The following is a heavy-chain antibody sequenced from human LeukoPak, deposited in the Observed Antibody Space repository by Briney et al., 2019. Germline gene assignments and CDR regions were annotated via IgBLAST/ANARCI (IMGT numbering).Heavy chain of an antibody. CDR3: ATNVAATGYYYGMDV. CDR2: IVVGSGNT. J-gene: IGHJ6*02. D-gene: IGHD2-15*01. Sequence: SVKVSCKASGFTFTSSAMQWVRQARGQRLEWIGWIVVGSGNTNYAQKFQERVTIARDMSTSTAYMGLSSLRSENTAVYYCATNVAATGYYYGMDVWGQGTTVTVSS. V-gene: IGHV1-58*02. CDR1: GFTFTSSA.